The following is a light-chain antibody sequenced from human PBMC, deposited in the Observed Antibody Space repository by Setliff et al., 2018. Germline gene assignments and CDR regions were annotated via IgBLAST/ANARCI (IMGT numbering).Light chain of an antibody. Sequence: QSVLTQPRSVSGSPGQSVTVSCTGTSSDIGTYDFVSWYQQHPGKAPKFMIYDVTKRPSGVPDRFSGSKSGTTASLTISGLQAEDEADYYCCSYAGSYTGVFGGGTKGTVL. J-gene: IGLJ3*02. CDR2: DVT. V-gene: IGLV2-11*01. CDR3: CSYAGSYTGV. CDR1: SSDIGTYDF.